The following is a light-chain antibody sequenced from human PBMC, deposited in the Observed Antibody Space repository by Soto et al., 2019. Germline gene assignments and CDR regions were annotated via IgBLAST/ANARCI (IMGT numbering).Light chain of an antibody. V-gene: IGKV1-5*01. CDR1: QSISSW. Sequence: DIHITPSPSTLFASVGDRVTIPCRASQSISSWLAWYQQKPGKAPKLLIYDASSLESGVPSRFSGSGSGTEFTLTIRSLQPDDFATYYCQQYNSYSTFGQGTKVDI. J-gene: IGKJ1*01. CDR3: QQYNSYST. CDR2: DAS.